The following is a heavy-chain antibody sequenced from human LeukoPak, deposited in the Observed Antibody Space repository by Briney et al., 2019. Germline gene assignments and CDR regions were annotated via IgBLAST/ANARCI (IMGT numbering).Heavy chain of an antibody. CDR3: ARPDGSGSYYPLSY. D-gene: IGHD3-10*01. Sequence: GASVKVSCKVSGYTFTSYAMHWVRQAPGQRLEWMGWINAGNGNTKYSQKFQGRVTITRDTSASTAYMELSSLRSEDTAVYYCARPDGSGSYYPLSYWGQGTLVTVSS. CDR2: INAGNGNT. V-gene: IGHV1-3*01. CDR1: GYTFTSYA. J-gene: IGHJ4*02.